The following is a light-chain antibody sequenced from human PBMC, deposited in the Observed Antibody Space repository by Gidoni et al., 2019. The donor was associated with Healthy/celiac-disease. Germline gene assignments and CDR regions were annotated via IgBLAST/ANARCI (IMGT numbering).Light chain of an antibody. CDR1: QSVRSSY. CDR2: GAS. V-gene: IGKV3-20*01. Sequence: DIFLTPSPGTLSLSPGERATRSCRASQSVRSSYLAWYQQKPGQAPRLLNYGASSRATGIPDRFSGSGSGTDFTLTISRLEPEDFAVYYCQQYGSSPYRFGQGTKLEIK. CDR3: QQYGSSPYR. J-gene: IGKJ2*03.